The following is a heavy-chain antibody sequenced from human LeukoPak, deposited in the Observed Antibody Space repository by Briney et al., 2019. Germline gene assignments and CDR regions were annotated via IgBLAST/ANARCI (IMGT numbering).Heavy chain of an antibody. CDR3: ARQWLDYYYYGMDV. V-gene: IGHV3-33*01. D-gene: IGHD6-19*01. Sequence: PGGSLRLSCAASGFIFSDYGMHWVRQAPGKGLEWVAVIWNNGNNRYADSVRGRFTISRDDSKNTLYLQMDSLRAEDTAVYYCARQWLDYYYYGMDVWGQGTTVTVSS. CDR1: GFIFSDYG. CDR2: IWNNGNNR. J-gene: IGHJ6*02.